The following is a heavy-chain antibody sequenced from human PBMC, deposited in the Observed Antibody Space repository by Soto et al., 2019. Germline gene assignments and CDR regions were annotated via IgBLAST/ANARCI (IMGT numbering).Heavy chain of an antibody. CDR3: ARDDYGDGGNYFDY. CDR1: GFTLSSYR. D-gene: IGHD4-17*01. V-gene: IGHV3-48*01. CDR2: ISSSSSTI. Sequence: GGSLRLSCAASGFTLSSYRMNWVRQAPGKGLEWVSYISSSSSTIYYADSVKGRFTISRDNAKNSLYLQMNSLRAEDTAVYYCARDDYGDGGNYFDYWGQGTLVTVSS. J-gene: IGHJ4*02.